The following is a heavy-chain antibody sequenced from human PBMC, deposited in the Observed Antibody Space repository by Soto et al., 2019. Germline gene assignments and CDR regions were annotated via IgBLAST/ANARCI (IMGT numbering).Heavy chain of an antibody. CDR2: IYYSGSN. Sequence: QVQLQESGPGLVKPSETLSLTCTVSGGSVTSGRFYWSWFRKPPRKGLEWIGYIYYSGSNKYNPSLRSRVTISVDTSKNQFSLKLTSVPAADTAVYYCARSGSGSGWLGGQGTLVTVSS. V-gene: IGHV4-61*01. J-gene: IGHJ4*02. CDR1: GGSVTSGRFY. CDR3: ARSGSGSGWL. D-gene: IGHD6-19*01.